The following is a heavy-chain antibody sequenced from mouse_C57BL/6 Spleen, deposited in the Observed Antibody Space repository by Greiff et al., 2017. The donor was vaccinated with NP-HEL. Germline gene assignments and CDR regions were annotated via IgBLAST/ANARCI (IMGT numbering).Heavy chain of an antibody. Sequence: DVKLVESGGDLVKPGGSLKLSCAASGFTFSSYGMSWVRQTPDKRLGWVATISSGGSYTYYPDSVKGRFTISRDNAKNTLYLQMSSLKSEDTAMYYCARDERRIDYWGQGTTLTVSS. CDR3: ARDERRIDY. CDR1: GFTFSSYG. J-gene: IGHJ2*01. V-gene: IGHV5-6*02. CDR2: ISSGGSYT.